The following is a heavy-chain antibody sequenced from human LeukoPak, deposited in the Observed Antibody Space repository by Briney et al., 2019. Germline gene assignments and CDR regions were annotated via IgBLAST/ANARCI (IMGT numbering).Heavy chain of an antibody. CDR3: ARNNGMDV. V-gene: IGHV3-7*03. CDR1: GFTLSNHW. CDR2: VNRDGSET. J-gene: IGHJ6*02. Sequence: GGSLRLSCAASGFTLSNHWMNWVRQVPGRGPEWVANVNRDGSETYYLDSVKGRFTISKDNAKNSLYLQMNSLRAEDTALYHCARNNGMDVWGQGTTVTVSS.